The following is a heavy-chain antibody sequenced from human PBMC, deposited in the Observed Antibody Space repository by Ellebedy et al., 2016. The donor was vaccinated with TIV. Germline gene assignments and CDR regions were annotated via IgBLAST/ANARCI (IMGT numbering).Heavy chain of an antibody. Sequence: PGGSLRLSCAASGFTFSSYDMHWVRQAPGKGLEWVANIWSDGTNANYADSVKGRFTISRDNSKNTLDLQMDSLRAEDSAVFYCARETLSVLGPADYWGQGTLVTVSS. V-gene: IGHV3-33*08. CDR1: GFTFSSYD. J-gene: IGHJ4*02. CDR2: IWSDGTNA. CDR3: ARETLSVLGPADY. D-gene: IGHD4/OR15-4a*01.